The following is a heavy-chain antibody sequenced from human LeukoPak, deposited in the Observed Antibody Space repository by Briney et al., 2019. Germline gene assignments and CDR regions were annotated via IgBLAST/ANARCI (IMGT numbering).Heavy chain of an antibody. J-gene: IGHJ5*02. V-gene: IGHV4-38-2*02. Sequence: SETLSLTCTVSGYSISSGYFWGWIRQPPGKGLEWIGSIYHSGSSYYNPSLNSRVTISVDTSKNQFSLQLNSVTPEDTAVYYCARGSSGWYDSGWFDPWGQGTLVTVSS. CDR3: ARGSSGWYDSGWFDP. CDR1: GYSISSGYF. D-gene: IGHD6-19*01. CDR2: IYHSGSS.